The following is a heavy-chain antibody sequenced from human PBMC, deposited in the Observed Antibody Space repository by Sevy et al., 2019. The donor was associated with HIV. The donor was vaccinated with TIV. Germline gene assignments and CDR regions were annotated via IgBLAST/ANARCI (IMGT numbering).Heavy chain of an antibody. J-gene: IGHJ4*02. CDR3: ARKYDSSGYSDY. D-gene: IGHD3-22*01. V-gene: IGHV3-23*01. Sequence: GGSLRLSCAASGFTFRNYAMNWVRQAPGKGLEWVSGISGTGGCGDKTNYADSVKGRFTISRDDSKHSLHLQLNSLRAEDTAIYYCARKYDSSGYSDYWGQGTLVTVSS. CDR1: GFTFRNYA. CDR2: ISGTGGCGDKT.